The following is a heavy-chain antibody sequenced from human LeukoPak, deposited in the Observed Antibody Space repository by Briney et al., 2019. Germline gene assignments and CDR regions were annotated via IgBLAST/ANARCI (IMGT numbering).Heavy chain of an antibody. J-gene: IGHJ6*03. CDR3: ARGITMVRERYMDV. Sequence: SETLSLTCTVSGSSISSSSYYWGWIRQPPGKGLEWIGRIYTSGSTNYNPSLKSRVTISVDTSKNQFSLKLSSVTAADTAVYYCARGITMVRERYMDVWGKGTTVTISS. V-gene: IGHV4-39*07. CDR2: IYTSGST. CDR1: GSSISSSSYY. D-gene: IGHD3-10*01.